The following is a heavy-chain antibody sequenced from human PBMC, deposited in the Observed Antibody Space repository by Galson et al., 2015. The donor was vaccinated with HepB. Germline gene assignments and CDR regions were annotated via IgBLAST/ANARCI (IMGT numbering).Heavy chain of an antibody. Sequence: CAASGFTFSSYGMHWVRQAPGKGLEWVAFIWYDGSNKYYAASVKGRFTISRDNSRNTLYLQMNSLRAEDTAVYYCARDRSGFSSSWRYFQHWGQGTLVTVSS. CDR2: IWYDGSNK. CDR3: ARDRSGFSSSWRYFQH. D-gene: IGHD6-13*01. J-gene: IGHJ1*01. CDR1: GFTFSSYG. V-gene: IGHV3-33*08.